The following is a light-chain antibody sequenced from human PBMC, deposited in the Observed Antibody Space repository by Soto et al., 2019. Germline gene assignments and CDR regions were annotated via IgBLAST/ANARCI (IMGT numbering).Light chain of an antibody. CDR2: EAS. J-gene: IGKJ2*04. CDR1: HDIGNY. V-gene: IGKV1-5*01. Sequence: DIQLTQSPSTLSASVGDRVIITCRASHDIGNYLAWYQQKPGKAPKHLIYEASNLRSGVPSRFSGSGSGTEFTLTITGLQTADFATYYCHQYNDYSPVRSFAQGX. CDR3: HQYNDYSPVRS.